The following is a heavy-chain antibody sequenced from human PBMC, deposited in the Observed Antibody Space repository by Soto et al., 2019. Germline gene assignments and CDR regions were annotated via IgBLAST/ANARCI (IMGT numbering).Heavy chain of an antibody. D-gene: IGHD6-13*01. J-gene: IGHJ4*02. CDR3: AKEDSRAFDY. CDR1: GFTFSSYG. V-gene: IGHV3-30*18. CDR2: ISYDGSNK. Sequence: QVQLVESGGGVVQPGGSLRLSCAASGFTFSSYGMHWVRQAPGKGLEWVAGISYDGSNKYYADSVKGRFTISRDNSKNPLYLQMNSLRAEDTAVYYCAKEDSRAFDYWGQGTLVTVSS.